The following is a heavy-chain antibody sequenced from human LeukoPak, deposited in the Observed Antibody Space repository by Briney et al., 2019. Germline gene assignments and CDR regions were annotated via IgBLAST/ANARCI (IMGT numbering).Heavy chain of an antibody. CDR2: SSHTGST. Sequence: WETLSLTCAVYGGSFSGHYWTWIRQAPGKGLGWIGESSHTGSTNYNPSLKSRVTISVDTSKNQFSLKLTSVSAADTAVYHCARGRTGAAALDFWGPGTLVTVSS. CDR3: ARGRTGAAALDF. CDR1: GGSFSGHY. V-gene: IGHV4-34*01. D-gene: IGHD2-2*01. J-gene: IGHJ4*02.